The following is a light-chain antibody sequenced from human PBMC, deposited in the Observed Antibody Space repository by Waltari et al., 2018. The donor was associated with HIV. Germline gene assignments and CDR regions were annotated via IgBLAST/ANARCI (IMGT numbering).Light chain of an antibody. V-gene: IGLV2-11*01. CDR1: GNHVGEYTY. CDR2: DVT. Sequence: QSALTQPRSVSGSPGHSVTISCTGTGNHVGEYTYVSWYQQQPRKAPRLIIYDVTKRPAGIPDRFSGSKSGNTASLTISGLQADDEAEYSCCSYAGSYTVLFGGGTKLTVL. CDR3: CSYAGSYTVL. J-gene: IGLJ2*01.